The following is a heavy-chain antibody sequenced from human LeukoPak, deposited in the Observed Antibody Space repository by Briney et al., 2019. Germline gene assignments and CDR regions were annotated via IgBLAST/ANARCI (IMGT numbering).Heavy chain of an antibody. V-gene: IGHV3-30*14. Sequence: GGSLRLSCATSGFTFSSYAMHWVRQAPGKGLEWVAVISYDGSNKYYADSVKGRSTISRDNSKNTLYLQMNSLRAEDTAVYYCARGAGYNYPYYFDYWGQGTLVTVSS. CDR1: GFTFSSYA. CDR2: ISYDGSNK. CDR3: ARGAGYNYPYYFDY. D-gene: IGHD5-24*01. J-gene: IGHJ4*02.